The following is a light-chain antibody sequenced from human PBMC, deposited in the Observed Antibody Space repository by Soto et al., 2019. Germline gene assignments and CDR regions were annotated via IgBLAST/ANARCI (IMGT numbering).Light chain of an antibody. V-gene: IGKV1-39*01. J-gene: IGKJ3*01. CDR2: AAS. Sequence: DIQMTQSPSSLSASVGDRVTITCRARQSISSNLNWYKQKPGKAPKLLIYAASSLHNGVPSRFSGSRSGTDFTLTISSLQPEDFATYYCQQSYSSPFTFGPGTKVDIK. CDR1: QSISSN. CDR3: QQSYSSPFT.